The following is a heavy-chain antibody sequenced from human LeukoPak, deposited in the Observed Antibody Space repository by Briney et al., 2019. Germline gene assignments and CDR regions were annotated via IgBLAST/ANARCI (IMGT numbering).Heavy chain of an antibody. CDR1: GFTISDYG. D-gene: IGHD4-17*01. CDR3: GRHPNGDYLGAFEF. V-gene: IGHV3-23*01. CDR2: SRSGGANN. Sequence: GGSLRLSCAASGFTISDYGLVWVRQAPGKGLEWVSGSRSGGANNFYADAVKGRFTISRDNSKNTLYLQMNSLRADDTAVYYCGRHPNGDYLGAFEFWGHGTTVIVSS. J-gene: IGHJ3*01.